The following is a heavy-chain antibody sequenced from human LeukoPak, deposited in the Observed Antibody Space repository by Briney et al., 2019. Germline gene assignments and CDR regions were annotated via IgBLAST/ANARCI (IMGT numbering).Heavy chain of an antibody. CDR2: ISSSGYTT. J-gene: IGHJ5*02. CDR1: GFTFSAYY. D-gene: IGHD6-6*01. CDR3: AKDSGEQLVSSSNWFDP. V-gene: IGHV3-11*01. Sequence: GGSLRLSCAVSGFTFSAYYMTWIRQAPGKGLEWVSYISSSGYTTYYADSVKGRFTISRDNAKNSLYLQMNSLRAEDTALYYCAKDSGEQLVSSSNWFDPWGQGTLVTVSS.